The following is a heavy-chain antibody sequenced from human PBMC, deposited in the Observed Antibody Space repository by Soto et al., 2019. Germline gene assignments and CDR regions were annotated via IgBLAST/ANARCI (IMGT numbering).Heavy chain of an antibody. Sequence: GGSLRLSCAASGFTFSSYAMSWVRQAPGKGLEWVSAISGSGGSTYYADSVKGRFTISRDNSKNTLYLQMNSLRAEDTAVYYCANCDSSGYYHTGEYYYYYGMDVWGQGTTVTVSS. J-gene: IGHJ6*02. V-gene: IGHV3-23*01. CDR2: ISGSGGST. D-gene: IGHD3-22*01. CDR1: GFTFSSYA. CDR3: ANCDSSGYYHTGEYYYYYGMDV.